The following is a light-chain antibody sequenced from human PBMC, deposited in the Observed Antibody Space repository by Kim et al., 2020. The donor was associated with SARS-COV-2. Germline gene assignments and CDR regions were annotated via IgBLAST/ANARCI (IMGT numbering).Light chain of an antibody. CDR3: QAWDSNYVV. CDR1: KLGDKY. V-gene: IGLV3-1*01. J-gene: IGLJ2*01. Sequence: SVSPGQTASITCSGDKLGDKYACWYRQKPGQSPVLVIYQNNKRPSGIPERFSGSTSGNTATLTISGTQAMDEADYYCQAWDSNYVVFGGGTQLTVL. CDR2: QNN.